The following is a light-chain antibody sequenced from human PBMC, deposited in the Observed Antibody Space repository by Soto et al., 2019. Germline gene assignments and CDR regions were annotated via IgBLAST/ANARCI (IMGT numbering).Light chain of an antibody. J-gene: IGLJ2*01. CDR1: SSDVGDYNY. CDR3: SSYAGSNSFVV. CDR2: EVS. Sequence: QSVLTQPPSASGSPGQSVTISCTGTSSDVGDYNYVSWYQQHPGKAPKLMIYEVSKRPSGVPDRFSGSKSGNTASLTVSGLQADDEADYYCSSYAGSNSFVVFGGGTKVTVL. V-gene: IGLV2-8*01.